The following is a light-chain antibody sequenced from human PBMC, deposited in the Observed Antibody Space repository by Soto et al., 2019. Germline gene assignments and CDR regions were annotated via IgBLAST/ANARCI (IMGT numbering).Light chain of an antibody. CDR1: SSDVAFYNR. CDR3: SSYTTSSTYV. J-gene: IGLJ1*01. Sequence: QSALTQPPSVSGSPGQSVTISCSGTSSDVAFYNRVSWYQQPPDTAPKLIIYEVKNRPSGVPDRFSGSKSGNTASLTISGLQAEDEADYYCSSYTTSSTYVFGTGTKLTVL. V-gene: IGLV2-18*02. CDR2: EVK.